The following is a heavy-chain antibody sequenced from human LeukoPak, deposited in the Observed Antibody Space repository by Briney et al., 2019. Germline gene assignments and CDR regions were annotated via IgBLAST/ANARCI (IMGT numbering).Heavy chain of an antibody. CDR1: GFTFSSYS. CDR2: ISSSSSYI. J-gene: IGHJ4*02. CDR3: AALDPVDSSGYYHRIFDY. V-gene: IGHV3-21*01. Sequence: GGSLRLSCAASGFTFSSYSMNWVRQAPGKGLEWVSSISSSSSYIYYADSVKGRFTISRDNAKNSLYLQMNSLRAEDTAVYYCAALDPVDSSGYYHRIFDYWGQGTLVTVSS. D-gene: IGHD3-22*01.